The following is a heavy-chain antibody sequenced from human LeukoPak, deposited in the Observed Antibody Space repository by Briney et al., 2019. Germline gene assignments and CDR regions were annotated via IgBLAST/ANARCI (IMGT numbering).Heavy chain of an antibody. CDR2: INHSGST. CDR3: ASPDSSNPALDY. Sequence: PSETLSLTCAVYGGSFSGYYWSWIRQPSGKGLEWIGEINHSGSTNYNPSLKSRVTISVDTSKNQFSLKLSSVTAADTAVYYCASPDSSNPALDYWGQGTLVTVSS. V-gene: IGHV4-34*01. J-gene: IGHJ4*02. CDR1: GGSFSGYY. D-gene: IGHD6-13*01.